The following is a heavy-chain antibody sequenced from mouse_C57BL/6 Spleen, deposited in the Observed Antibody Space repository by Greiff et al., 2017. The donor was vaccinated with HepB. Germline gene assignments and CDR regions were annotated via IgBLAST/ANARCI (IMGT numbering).Heavy chain of an antibody. CDR2: ILPGSGST. D-gene: IGHD2-4*01. J-gene: IGHJ3*01. V-gene: IGHV1-9*01. CDR1: GYTFTGYW. CDR3: ASPYDYDDWFAY. Sequence: VQLQQSGAELMKPGASVKLSCKATGYTFTGYWIEWVKQRPGHGLEWIGEILPGSGSTNYNEKFKGKATFTADTSSNTAYMQLSSLTTEDSAIYYCASPYDYDDWFAYWGQGTLVTVSA.